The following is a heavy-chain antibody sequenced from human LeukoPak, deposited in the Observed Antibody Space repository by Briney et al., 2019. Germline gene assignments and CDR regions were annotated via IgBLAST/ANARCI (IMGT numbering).Heavy chain of an antibody. CDR2: INHSGST. CDR3: ARLYGSYYPNFDY. D-gene: IGHD1-26*01. CDR1: GGSFSGYY. V-gene: IGHV4-34*01. Sequence: SETLSLTCAVYGGSFSGYYWSWIRRPPGKGLEWIGEINHSGSTNYNPSLKSRVTISVDTSKNQFSLKLSSVTAADTAVYYCARLYGSYYPNFDYWGQGTLVTVSS. J-gene: IGHJ4*02.